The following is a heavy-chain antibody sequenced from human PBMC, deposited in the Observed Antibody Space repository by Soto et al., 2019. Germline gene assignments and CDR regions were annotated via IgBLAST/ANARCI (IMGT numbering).Heavy chain of an antibody. CDR2: ISYDGSNK. D-gene: IGHD6-19*01. J-gene: IGHJ4*02. Sequence: QVQLVESGGGVVQPGRSLRLSCAASGLTFSSYAMHWVRQAPGKGLEWVAVISYDGSNKYYADSVKGRFTISRDNSKNTLYLQMNSLRAEDTAVYYCARASNGWYYDYWGQGTRVTVSS. CDR3: ARASNGWYYDY. CDR1: GLTFSSYA. V-gene: IGHV3-30-3*01.